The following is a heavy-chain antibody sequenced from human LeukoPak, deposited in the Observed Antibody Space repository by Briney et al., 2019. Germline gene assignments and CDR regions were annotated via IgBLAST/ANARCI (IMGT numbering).Heavy chain of an antibody. CDR2: INPNSGGA. Sequence: GASVKVSCKASGYTFTGYHMHWVRQAPGQGLEWMGRINPNSGGANYAQKFQGRVTMTRDTSISTAYMEPNSLTSDDTAVYYCAREEVNWGQGTLVTVSS. CDR3: AREEVN. CDR1: GYTFTGYH. V-gene: IGHV1-2*06. J-gene: IGHJ4*02.